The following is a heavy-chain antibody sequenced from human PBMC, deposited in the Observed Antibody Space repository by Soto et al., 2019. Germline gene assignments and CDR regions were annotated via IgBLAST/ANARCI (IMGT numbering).Heavy chain of an antibody. CDR3: ARGREPLGYCSGGSCYSFDP. J-gene: IGHJ5*02. D-gene: IGHD2-15*01. CDR2: IYYSGST. Sequence: SETLSLTCTVSGGSISSGGYYWSWIRQHPGKGLEWIGYIYYSGSTYYNPSLKSRVTISVDTSKNQFSLKLSSVTAADTAVYYCARGREPLGYCSGGSCYSFDPWGQGTLVTVSS. CDR1: GGSISSGGYY. V-gene: IGHV4-31*03.